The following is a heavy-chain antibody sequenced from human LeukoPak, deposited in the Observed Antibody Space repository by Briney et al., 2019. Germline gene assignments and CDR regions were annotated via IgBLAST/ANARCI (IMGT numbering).Heavy chain of an antibody. D-gene: IGHD6-19*01. Sequence: SEALSLTCTVSGGSISSYYWSWIRQPAGKGLEWIGRIYTSGSTNYNPSLKSRVTMSVGTSKNQFSLKLSSVTAADTAVYYCAREYSSGWYARWFDPWDQGTLVTVSS. CDR3: AREYSSGWYARWFDP. J-gene: IGHJ5*02. CDR1: GGSISSYY. V-gene: IGHV4-4*07. CDR2: IYTSGST.